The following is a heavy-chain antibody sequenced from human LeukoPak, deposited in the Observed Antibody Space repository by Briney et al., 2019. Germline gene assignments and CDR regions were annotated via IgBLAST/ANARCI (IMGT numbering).Heavy chain of an antibody. D-gene: IGHD3-22*01. CDR1: GYTFNNYG. J-gene: IGHJ4*02. CDR3: ARFDSSGYSLDY. CDR2: ISAYNGKT. V-gene: IGHV1-18*01. Sequence: ASVKVSCKASGYTFNNYGISWVRQAPGQGLEWMGWISAYNGKTNYVQKLQGRVTMTTDTSTSTAYMELRSLRSDDTAVYYCARFDSSGYSLDYWGQGTLVTVSS.